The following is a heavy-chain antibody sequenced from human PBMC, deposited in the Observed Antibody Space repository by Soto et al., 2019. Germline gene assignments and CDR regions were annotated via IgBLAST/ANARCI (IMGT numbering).Heavy chain of an antibody. CDR2: INSDGSST. V-gene: IGHV3-74*01. CDR1: GFTFRSYW. CDR3: ASGGSSLNFDS. J-gene: IGHJ4*02. Sequence: GGSLRLSCAASGFTFRSYWMQWVRQAPGKGLVWVSWINSDGSSTSYADSVKGRFTISRDNAKNTLYLQMNSLRAEDTAVYYCASGGSSLNFDSWGQGTLDTVSS. D-gene: IGHD6-6*01.